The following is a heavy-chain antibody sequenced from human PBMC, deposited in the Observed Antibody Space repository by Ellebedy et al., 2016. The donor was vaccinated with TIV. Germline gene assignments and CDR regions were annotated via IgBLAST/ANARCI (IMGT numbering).Heavy chain of an antibody. V-gene: IGHV2-5*02. J-gene: IGHJ2*01. CDR1: GFSLTTGDVA. D-gene: IGHD1/OR15-1a*01. Sequence: SGPTLVKPTQTLTLTCTFSGFSLTTGDVAVGWIRQPPGKALEWLVLIYGDDYEHYSPSLKSRLTITKDTSRNQVVLRLANMDPVDTATYYCAHREKMEHNSWYFDLWGRGTLVTVSS. CDR2: IYGDDYE. CDR3: AHREKMEHNSWYFDL.